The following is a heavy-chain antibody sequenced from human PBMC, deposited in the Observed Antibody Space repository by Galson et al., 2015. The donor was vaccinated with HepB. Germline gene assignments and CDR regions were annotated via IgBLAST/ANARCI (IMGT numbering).Heavy chain of an antibody. Sequence: SLRLSCAASGFTFSNYNMNWVRQAPGKGLEWVSSISDTTGYIDYADSVKGRFTISRDNAKNSLYLQMNSLRAEDTAVYYCARDQERPNSAGPGVLWFGVFDHWGRGTPVTVSS. D-gene: IGHD3-10*01. CDR1: GFTFSNYN. V-gene: IGHV3-21*01. CDR3: ARDQERPNSAGPGVLWFGVFDH. J-gene: IGHJ4*02. CDR2: ISDTTGYI.